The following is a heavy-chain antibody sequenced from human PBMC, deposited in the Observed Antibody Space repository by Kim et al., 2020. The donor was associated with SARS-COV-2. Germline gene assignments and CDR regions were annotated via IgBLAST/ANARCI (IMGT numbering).Heavy chain of an antibody. Sequence: SETLSLTCTVSGGSISSSSYYWGWIRQPPGKGLEWIGSIYYSGSTYYNPSLKSRVTISVDTSKNQFSLKMSSVTAADTPVYYCARHRSGGELSIWYFDLWGRGTPVTVSS. CDR2: IYYSGST. CDR3: ARHRSGGELSIWYFDL. D-gene: IGHD1-26*01. J-gene: IGHJ2*01. CDR1: GGSISSSSYY. V-gene: IGHV4-39*01.